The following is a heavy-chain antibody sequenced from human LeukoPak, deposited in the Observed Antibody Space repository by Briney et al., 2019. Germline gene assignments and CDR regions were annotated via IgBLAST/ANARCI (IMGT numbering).Heavy chain of an antibody. CDR1: GFTFSSYE. Sequence: PRGSLRLSCAASGFTFSSYEMNWVRQASGKGLEWVSFISSGVTTIYYADSVKGRFTISRDNAKNSLYLQMNSLRAEDTAVYYCARGNIAAAPPAAFWGQGTLVTVSS. CDR2: ISSGVTTI. J-gene: IGHJ4*02. V-gene: IGHV3-48*03. CDR3: ARGNIAAAPPAAF. D-gene: IGHD6-13*01.